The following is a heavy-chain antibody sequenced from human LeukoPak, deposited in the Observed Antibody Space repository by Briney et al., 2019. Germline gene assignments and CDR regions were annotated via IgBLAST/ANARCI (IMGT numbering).Heavy chain of an antibody. D-gene: IGHD2-2*01. CDR3: AKDSALPDIVVVPAAKGFDY. CDR2: IWYDGSNK. V-gene: IGHV3-33*06. J-gene: IGHJ4*02. Sequence: PGRSLRLSCAASGFTFSSYGMHRVRQAPGKGLEWVAVIWYDGSNKYYADSVKGRFTISRDNSKNTLYLQMNSLRAEDTAVYYCAKDSALPDIVVVPAAKGFDYWGQGTLVTVSS. CDR1: GFTFSSYG.